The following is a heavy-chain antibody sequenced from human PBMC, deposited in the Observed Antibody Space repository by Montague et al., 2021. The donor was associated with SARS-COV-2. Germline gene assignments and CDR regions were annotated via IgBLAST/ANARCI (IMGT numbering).Heavy chain of an antibody. CDR1: GGSFSGDY. V-gene: IGHV4-34*01. D-gene: IGHD3-22*01. J-gene: IGHJ4*02. Sequence: SETLSLTCAVYGGSFSGDYWSWTRQPPAKGQARNGVVNHSVSANNNPSLKSRVTISVDTSKNQFSLRLSSVTAADTAVYYCASFPSGYYDSSGYHIWGQGTLVTVSS. CDR2: VNHSVSA. CDR3: ASFPSGYYDSSGYHI.